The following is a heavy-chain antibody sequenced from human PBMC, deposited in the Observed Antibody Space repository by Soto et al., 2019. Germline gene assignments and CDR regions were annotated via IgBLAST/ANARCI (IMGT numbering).Heavy chain of an antibody. CDR1: GFTFSSYA. J-gene: IGHJ5*02. V-gene: IGHV3-23*01. D-gene: IGHD5-18*01. Sequence: PGGSLRLSCAASGFTFSSYAMSWVRQAPGKGLEWVSAISGSGGSTYYADSVKGRFTISRDNSKNTLYLQMNSLRAEDTAVYYCAKDLSDTAIPRGWFDPWGQGTLVTVSS. CDR2: ISGSGGST. CDR3: AKDLSDTAIPRGWFDP.